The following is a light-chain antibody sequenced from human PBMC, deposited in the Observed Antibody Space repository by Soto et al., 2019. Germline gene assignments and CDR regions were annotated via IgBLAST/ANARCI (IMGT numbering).Light chain of an antibody. CDR2: DVS. V-gene: IGLV2-11*01. CDR1: SSDVGGSTY. J-gene: IGLJ1*01. CDR3: CSYAGSYTLGV. Sequence: QSVLTQPRSVSGSPGQSVTLSCTGTSSDVGGSTYVSWYQQHPGKAPKLMIYDVSKRPSGVPDRFSGSKSGNTASLTISGLQAEDEADYYCCSYAGSYTLGVFGTGTKVTVL.